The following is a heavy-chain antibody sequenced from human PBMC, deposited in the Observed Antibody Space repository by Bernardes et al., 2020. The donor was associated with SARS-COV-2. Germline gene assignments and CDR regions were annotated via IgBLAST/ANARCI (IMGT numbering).Heavy chain of an antibody. CDR1: GFTFSSYG. D-gene: IGHD3-9*01. CDR2: ITYDGSNK. J-gene: IGHJ6*02. CDR3: AKDQRYYDILTGYVGLGNDYCYYGMDV. Sequence: GGSLRLSCAASGFTFSSYGMHWVRQAPGKGLEWVAVITYDGSNKYYADSVKGRFTISRDNSKNTLYLQMNSLRAEDTAVYYCAKDQRYYDILTGYVGLGNDYCYYGMDVWCRGTTVIVAS. V-gene: IGHV3-30*18.